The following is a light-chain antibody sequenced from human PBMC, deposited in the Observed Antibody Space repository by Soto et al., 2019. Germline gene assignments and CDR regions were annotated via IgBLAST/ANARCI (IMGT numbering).Light chain of an antibody. Sequence: QSVLTQPPSVSAAPGQKVTISCSGSSANIGSNYVSWYQHLPGTAPKLVIYDSDRRPSEIPDRFSGSKSGTSATLDITGLQTGAEADYYCGAWDGSLSVMLFGGGTKLTVL. CDR3: GAWDGSLSVML. J-gene: IGLJ2*01. CDR2: DSD. CDR1: SANIGSNY. V-gene: IGLV1-51*01.